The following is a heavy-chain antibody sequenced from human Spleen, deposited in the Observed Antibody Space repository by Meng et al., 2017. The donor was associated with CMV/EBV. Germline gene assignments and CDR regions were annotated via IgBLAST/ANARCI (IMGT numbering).Heavy chain of an antibody. D-gene: IGHD2-2*03. J-gene: IGHJ4*02. Sequence: GESLKISCAASGFTFSSYSMNWVRQAPGKGLEWVSSISSSSSYIYYADSVKGRFAISRDNSKNTLYLQMSSLRAEDTAVYYCAKWGTGYCSSTSCSYFDYWGQGTLVTVSS. V-gene: IGHV3-21*04. CDR3: AKWGTGYCSSTSCSYFDY. CDR1: GFTFSSYS. CDR2: ISSSSSYI.